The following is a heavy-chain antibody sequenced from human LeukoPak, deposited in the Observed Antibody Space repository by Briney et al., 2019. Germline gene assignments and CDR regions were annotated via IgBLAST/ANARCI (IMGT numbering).Heavy chain of an antibody. J-gene: IGHJ4*02. CDR3: ARERLRTHSAFEY. V-gene: IGHV3-7*05. CDR2: IKEDGSQT. D-gene: IGHD3-16*01. Sequence: GGSLRLSCAATGFTFSTYWMSWVRQAPGKGLEWVANIKEDGSQTNYVDSVKGRFTISRDNAKNSLHLQMNNLRADDKAVYYCARERLRTHSAFEYWGQGTLVTVSS. CDR1: GFTFSTYW.